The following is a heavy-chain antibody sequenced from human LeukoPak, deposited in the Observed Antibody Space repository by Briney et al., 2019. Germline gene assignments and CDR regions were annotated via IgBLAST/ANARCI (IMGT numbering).Heavy chain of an antibody. D-gene: IGHD2-21*02. CDR1: GFTFSSYG. CDR3: ARGSRVVTAIDY. CDR2: IWYDGSNK. Sequence: GRSLRLSCAASGFTFSSYGMHWVRQAPGKGLEWVAVIWYDGSNKYYADSVKGRLTISRDNSKNTLYLQMNSLRAEDTAVYYCARGSRVVTAIDYWGQGTLVTVSS. J-gene: IGHJ4*02. V-gene: IGHV3-33*01.